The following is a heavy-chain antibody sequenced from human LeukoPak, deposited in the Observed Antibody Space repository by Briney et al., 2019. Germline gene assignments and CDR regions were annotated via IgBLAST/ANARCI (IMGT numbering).Heavy chain of an antibody. D-gene: IGHD3-22*01. J-gene: IGHJ4*02. CDR3: AVNYYDSSGYYRRRSY. V-gene: IGHV4-4*07. Sequence: SETLSLTCTVSGGSISSYYWSWIRQPAGKGLEGIGRIYTSGSTNYNPSLKSRVTMSVDTSKNQFSLKLSSVTAADTAVYYCAVNYYDSSGYYRRRSYWGQGTLVTVSS. CDR1: GGSISSYY. CDR2: IYTSGST.